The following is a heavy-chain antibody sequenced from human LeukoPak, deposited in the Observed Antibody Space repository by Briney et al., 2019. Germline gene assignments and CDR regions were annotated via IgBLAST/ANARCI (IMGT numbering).Heavy chain of an antibody. J-gene: IGHJ6*03. CDR3: ARVALGYCSSTSCYAVGSDYYYYYMDV. CDR2: INHSGST. CDR1: GGSFSGYY. D-gene: IGHD2-2*01. V-gene: IGHV4-34*01. Sequence: PSETLSLTCAVYGGSFSGYYWSWIRQPPGKGLEWIGEINHSGSTNYNPSLKSRVTISVDTSKNQFSLKLSSVTAADTAVYYCARVALGYCSSTSCYAVGSDYYYYYMDVWGKGTTVTVSS.